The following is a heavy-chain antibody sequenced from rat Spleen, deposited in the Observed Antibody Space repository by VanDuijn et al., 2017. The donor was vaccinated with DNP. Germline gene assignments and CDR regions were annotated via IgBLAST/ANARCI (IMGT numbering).Heavy chain of an antibody. CDR2: IVYDGSGA. V-gene: IGHV5S10*01. J-gene: IGHJ4*01. D-gene: IGHD1-2*01. CDR3: ATHGSISSISTGAMDV. Sequence: EVQLVESGGGVVQPGKSLKLSCAASGFSFSDSAMAWVRQAPKKGLEWIATIVYDGSGAYYGDSVTGRFTISRDNAKRILYLQMDSLTSEDTATYYCATHGSISSISTGAMDVWGQGTSVTVSS. CDR1: GFSFSDSA.